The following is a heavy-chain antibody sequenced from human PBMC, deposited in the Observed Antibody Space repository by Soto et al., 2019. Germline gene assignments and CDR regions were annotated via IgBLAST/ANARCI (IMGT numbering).Heavy chain of an antibody. J-gene: IGHJ5*02. CDR2: IYWDDDK. D-gene: IGHD3-16*01. CDR3: AHTRGAAWGGWFDP. Sequence: QITLKESGPPLVKPTQTLTLTCTFSGFSLSTSGVGVGWIRQPPGKALEWLALIYWDDDKRYSPSLKSRLTITKDTSKNQVVLTMTNMDPVDTATYYCAHTRGAAWGGWFDPWGQGTLVTVSS. V-gene: IGHV2-5*02. CDR1: GFSLSTSGVG.